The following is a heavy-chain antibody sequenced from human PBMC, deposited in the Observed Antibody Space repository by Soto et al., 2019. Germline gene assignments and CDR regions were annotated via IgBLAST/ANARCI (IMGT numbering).Heavy chain of an antibody. D-gene: IGHD1-26*01. CDR3: ARDPPLVGATINYYFDY. CDR1: GFTFSSYA. Sequence: QVQLVESGGGLVKPGGSLRLSCAASGFTFSSYAMHWVRQAPGKGLEWVAVISYDGSNKYYADSVKGRFTISRDNSKNTLYLQMNSLRAEDTAVYYCARDPPLVGATINYYFDYWGQGTLVTVSS. V-gene: IGHV3-30-3*01. CDR2: ISYDGSNK. J-gene: IGHJ4*02.